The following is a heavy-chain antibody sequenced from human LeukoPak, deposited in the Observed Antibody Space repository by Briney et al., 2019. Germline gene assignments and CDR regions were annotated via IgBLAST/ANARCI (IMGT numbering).Heavy chain of an antibody. V-gene: IGHV3-23*01. CDR1: GFTFSSYA. D-gene: IGHD3-10*01. CDR2: ISGSGGST. Sequence: SGGSLRLSCAASGFTFSSYAMSWVRQAPGKGLEWVSAISGSGGSTYYADSVKGRFTISRDKSKNTLYLQMNSLRAEDTAVYYCAKGQRGSYGAFDIWGQGTMVTVSS. CDR3: AKGQRGSYGAFDI. J-gene: IGHJ3*02.